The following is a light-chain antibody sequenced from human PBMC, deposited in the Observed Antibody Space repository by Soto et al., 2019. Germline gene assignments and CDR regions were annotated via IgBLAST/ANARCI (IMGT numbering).Light chain of an antibody. V-gene: IGLV2-11*01. Sequence: QSVLTQPRSVSGSPGQSVTISCTGTGSDVGAYNYVSWYQQYPGKVPKLIVYKVFKGPSGVPDRFSGSKSGNTASLPISGLQADDEADYYCCSYVGDAAVFGGGTKLTVL. CDR3: CSYVGDAAV. CDR1: GSDVGAYNY. J-gene: IGLJ3*02. CDR2: KVF.